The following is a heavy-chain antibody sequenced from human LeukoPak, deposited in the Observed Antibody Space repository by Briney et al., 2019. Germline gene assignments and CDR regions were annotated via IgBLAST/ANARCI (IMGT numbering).Heavy chain of an antibody. V-gene: IGHV3-23*01. D-gene: IGHD3-10*01. CDR3: ATVYYYGSGSYYAPFDY. CDR2: ISGSGDST. J-gene: IGHJ4*02. Sequence: GGSLRLSCAASGFTFSSYGLSWVRQAPGKGLEWVSAISGSGDSTYYADSVKGRFTISRDNSKNTLYLQMNSLRAEDTAVYYCATVYYYGSGSYYAPFDYWGQGTLVTVSS. CDR1: GFTFSSYG.